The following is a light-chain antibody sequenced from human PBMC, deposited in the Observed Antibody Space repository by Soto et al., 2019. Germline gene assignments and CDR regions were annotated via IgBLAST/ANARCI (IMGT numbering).Light chain of an antibody. V-gene: IGKV1-9*01. Sequence: IRLTPSPSSLSVSVKSRVTITGLASQGISSFLAWYQQKPGRAPNLLIYAASSLQSGVPSRFSGSGSGTDFTLTISCLQPEDFAPYNCQQLSCYPISFGQGTRLEI. CDR1: QGISSF. CDR2: AAS. CDR3: QQLSCYPIS. J-gene: IGKJ5*01.